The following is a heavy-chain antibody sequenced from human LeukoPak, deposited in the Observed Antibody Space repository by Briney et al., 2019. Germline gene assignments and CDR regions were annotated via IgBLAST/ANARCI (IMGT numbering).Heavy chain of an antibody. J-gene: IGHJ4*02. CDR2: IYYSGST. V-gene: IGHV4-59*08. CDR3: ARTEYGYSYGPYYFDY. D-gene: IGHD5-18*01. CDR1: GGSISSYY. Sequence: SETLSLTCTVSGGSISSYYWSWIRQPPGKGLEWIGYIYYSGSTNYNPSLKSRVTISVDTSKNQFSLKLSSVTAADTVVYYCARTEYGYSYGPYYFDYWGQGTLVTVSS.